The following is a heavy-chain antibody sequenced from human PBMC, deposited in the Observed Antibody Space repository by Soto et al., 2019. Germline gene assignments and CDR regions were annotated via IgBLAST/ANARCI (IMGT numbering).Heavy chain of an antibody. CDR3: ARDQLYYNDISGRPLNAFDV. V-gene: IGHV3-74*03. J-gene: IGHJ3*01. D-gene: IGHD3-22*01. CDR2: INSAGTTT. Sequence: PGGSLRLSCAASGFTFSSYWMHWVRQAPGKGLVWVSRINSAGTTTTYADSMKGRFTISRDNAKNSLYLQMNSLRAEDTAVYYCARDQLYYNDISGRPLNAFDVWGQGTMVTVSS. CDR1: GFTFSSYW.